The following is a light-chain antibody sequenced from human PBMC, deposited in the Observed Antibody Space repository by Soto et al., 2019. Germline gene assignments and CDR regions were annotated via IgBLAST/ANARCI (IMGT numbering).Light chain of an antibody. CDR2: GVS. Sequence: QSVLTQPASVSGSPGQSITISCTGTSSDVGNYNYVSWYQHHPGKAPKLMIYGVSNWPSGVSNRFSGSKAGNTASLTISGLQAEDEADYYCSSYTSSSTRVFGTGTKLTVL. CDR3: SSYTSSSTRV. J-gene: IGLJ1*01. CDR1: SSDVGNYNY. V-gene: IGLV2-14*01.